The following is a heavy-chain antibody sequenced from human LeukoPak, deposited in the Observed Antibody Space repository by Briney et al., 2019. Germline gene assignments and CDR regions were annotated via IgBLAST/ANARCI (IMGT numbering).Heavy chain of an antibody. Sequence: GASVKVSCKASGYTFTSYYLQWGRQAPGQGLEWMGIISPSGGSTSYAREFQGRVTMTRDTSTSTASMELSSLRSDDTAVYYCARDQGSSSWNYYYGMDVWGQGTTVTVSS. CDR1: GYTFTSYY. V-gene: IGHV1-46*01. D-gene: IGHD6-13*01. CDR3: ARDQGSSSWNYYYGMDV. J-gene: IGHJ6*02. CDR2: ISPSGGST.